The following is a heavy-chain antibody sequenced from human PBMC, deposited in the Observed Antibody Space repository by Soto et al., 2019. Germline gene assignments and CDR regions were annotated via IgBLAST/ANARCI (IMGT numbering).Heavy chain of an antibody. CDR2: IYPGDSDT. Sequence: PGESLKIACKGSGYSFTSYWIGWVRQMPGKGLEWMGIIYPGDSDTRYSPSFQGQVTISADKSISTAYLQWSSLKASDTAMYYCARTSAAGKYYYGMDVWGQGTTVTVSS. CDR1: GYSFTSYW. D-gene: IGHD6-13*01. V-gene: IGHV5-51*01. CDR3: ARTSAAGKYYYGMDV. J-gene: IGHJ6*02.